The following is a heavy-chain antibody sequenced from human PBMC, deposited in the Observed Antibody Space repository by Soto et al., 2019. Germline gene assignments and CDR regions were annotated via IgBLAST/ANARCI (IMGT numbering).Heavy chain of an antibody. Sequence: QLQLQESGPGLVKPSETLSLTCTVSGGSISSSSYYWGWIRQPPGKGLEWIGSIYYSGSTYYNPSLKSRVTISVDTSTTQFSRKLSSVTAADTAVYYCARSTYDYVWGSYRLTPPRGLYFDYWGQGTLVTVSS. V-gene: IGHV4-39*01. J-gene: IGHJ4*02. CDR2: IYYSGST. CDR3: ARSTYDYVWGSYRLTPPRGLYFDY. D-gene: IGHD3-16*02. CDR1: GGSISSSSYY.